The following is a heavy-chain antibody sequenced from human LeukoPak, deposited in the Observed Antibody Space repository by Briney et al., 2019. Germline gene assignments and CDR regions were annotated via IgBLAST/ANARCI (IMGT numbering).Heavy chain of an antibody. V-gene: IGHV3-49*03. CDR3: TTDGGY. CDR1: GFTFGDYA. CDR2: SRSKAYGGTT. D-gene: IGHD2-15*01. Sequence: PGGSLRLSCTASGFTFGDYAMNWFRQAPGKGLEWVGFSRSKAYGGTTEYAASVKGRFTISRDDSRNTVFLQMNTLKTEDTAVYYCTTDGGYWGQGTLVTVSS. J-gene: IGHJ4*02.